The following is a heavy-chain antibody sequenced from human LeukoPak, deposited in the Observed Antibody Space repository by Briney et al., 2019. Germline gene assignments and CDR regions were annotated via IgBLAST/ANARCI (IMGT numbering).Heavy chain of an antibody. V-gene: IGHV3-33*01. CDR2: VWYDGSNK. CDR1: GFTFSSHG. D-gene: IGHD4-23*01. J-gene: IGHJ4*02. CDR3: ARWGPGKVDDY. Sequence: GGSLRLSCAASGFTFSSHGMHWVRQAPGKGLEWVAVVWYDGSNKYYADSVKGRFTISRDNSKDTQYLQMDSLRAEDTAVYYCARWGPGKVDDYWGQGTLVTVSS.